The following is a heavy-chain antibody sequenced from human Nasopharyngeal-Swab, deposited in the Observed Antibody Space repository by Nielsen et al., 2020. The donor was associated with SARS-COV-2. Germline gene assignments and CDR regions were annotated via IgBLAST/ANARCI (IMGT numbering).Heavy chain of an antibody. CDR1: GYTFTSYG. J-gene: IGHJ6*02. Sequence: ASVKVSCQASGYTFTSYGISWVRQAPGQGLEWMGWISAYNGNTNYAQKLQGRVTMTTDTSTSTAYMELRSLRSDDTAVYYCARGGEYCSGGSCYLNYYYGMDVWSQGTTVTVSS. D-gene: IGHD2-15*01. V-gene: IGHV1-18*01. CDR3: ARGGEYCSGGSCYLNYYYGMDV. CDR2: ISAYNGNT.